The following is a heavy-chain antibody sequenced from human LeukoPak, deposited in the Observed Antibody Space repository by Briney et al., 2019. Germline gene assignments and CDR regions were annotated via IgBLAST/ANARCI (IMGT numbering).Heavy chain of an antibody. V-gene: IGHV4-59*08. Sequence: SETLSLTCTVSGGSISSYYWSWIRQPPGKGLEWIGYIYYSGSTNYNPSLKSRVTISVDTSKNQFSLKLSSVTAADTAVYYCARRPWPYYYFGYWGQGTLVTVSS. CDR3: ARRPWPYYYFGY. D-gene: IGHD3-10*01. J-gene: IGHJ4*02. CDR1: GGSISSYY. CDR2: IYYSGST.